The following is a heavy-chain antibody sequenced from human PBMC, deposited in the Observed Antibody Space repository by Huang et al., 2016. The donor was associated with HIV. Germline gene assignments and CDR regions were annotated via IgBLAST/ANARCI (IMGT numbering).Heavy chain of an antibody. J-gene: IGHJ4*02. CDR1: GGAISSSTYY. V-gene: IGHV4-39*01. CDR2: SYYSWNT. Sequence: QLQLQEWGPRLVKPSETLSLTCTVAGGAISSSTYYWSWIRQPPWNGMEWTGHSYYSWNTLYNPSLKSRVTISVDTSKNQFSLKLTSLTSADTAVYYCANTVHTAAGQYYFAYWGQGTLVTVSS. CDR3: ANTVHTAAGQYYFAY. D-gene: IGHD6-13*01.